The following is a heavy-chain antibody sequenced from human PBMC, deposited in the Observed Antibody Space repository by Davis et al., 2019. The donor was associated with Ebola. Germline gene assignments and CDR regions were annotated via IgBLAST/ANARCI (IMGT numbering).Heavy chain of an antibody. Sequence: PGGSLRLSCAASGFTFSSYGMHWVRQAPGKGLEWVAVISYDGSNKYYADSVKGRFTISRDNSKNTLYLQMNSLRAEDTAVYYCAKDRSYTQIPFRYYYYGMDVWGQGTTVTVSS. D-gene: IGHD1-26*01. CDR2: ISYDGSNK. CDR3: AKDRSYTQIPFRYYYYGMDV. CDR1: GFTFSSYG. V-gene: IGHV3-30*18. J-gene: IGHJ6*02.